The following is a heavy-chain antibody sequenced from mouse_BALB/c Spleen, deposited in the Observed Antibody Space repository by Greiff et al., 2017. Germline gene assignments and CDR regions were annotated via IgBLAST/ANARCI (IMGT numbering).Heavy chain of an antibody. CDR3: ARDGYYD. CDR1: GFTFSSFG. D-gene: IGHD2-3*01. V-gene: IGHV5-17*02. J-gene: IGHJ3*01. Sequence: EVHLVESGGGLVQPGGSRKLSCAASGFTFSSFGMHWVRQAPEKGLEWVAYISSGSSTIYYADTVKGRFTISRDNPKNTLFLQMTSLRSEDTAMYYCARDGYYDWGQGTLVTVSA. CDR2: ISSGSSTI.